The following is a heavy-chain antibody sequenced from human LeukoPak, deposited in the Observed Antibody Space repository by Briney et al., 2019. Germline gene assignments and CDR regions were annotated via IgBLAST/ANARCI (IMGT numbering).Heavy chain of an antibody. CDR2: ISYDGSNK. CDR1: GFTFSSYG. V-gene: IGHV3-30*18. D-gene: IGHD5-18*01. Sequence: GGSLRLSCAASGFTFSSYGMHWVRQAPGKGLEWVAVISYDGSNKYYADSVKGRSTISRDNSKNTLYLQMNSLRAEDTAVYYCAKDRGTWIQLWFFDYWGQGTLVTVSS. CDR3: AKDRGTWIQLWFFDY. J-gene: IGHJ4*02.